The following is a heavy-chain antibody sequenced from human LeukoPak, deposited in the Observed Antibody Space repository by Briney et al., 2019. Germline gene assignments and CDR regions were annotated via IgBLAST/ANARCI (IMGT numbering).Heavy chain of an antibody. CDR3: TRQSGYFSDY. J-gene: IGHJ4*02. Sequence: SETLSLTCTVSGGSISSYYWSWIRQPPGKGLEWIGYIYYSGSTNYNPSLRSRVTMSVDKSKNQFALILTSVTAADTAVYYCTRQSGYFSDYWGQGTLVTFSS. V-gene: IGHV4-59*08. CDR2: IYYSGST. CDR1: GGSISSYY. D-gene: IGHD3-3*01.